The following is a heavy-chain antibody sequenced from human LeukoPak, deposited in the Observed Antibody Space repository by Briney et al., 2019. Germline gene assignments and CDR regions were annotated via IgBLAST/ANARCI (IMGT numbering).Heavy chain of an antibody. CDR2: ISAYNGNT. V-gene: IGHV1-18*04. D-gene: IGHD1-26*01. J-gene: IGHJ4*02. Sequence: ASVKVSCKASGYTFTSYYMHWVRQAPGQGLEWMGWISAYNGNTNYAQKLQGRVTMTTDTSTSTAYMELRSLRSDDTAVYYCARDSAYSGSHGYWGQGTLVTVSS. CDR1: GYTFTSYY. CDR3: ARDSAYSGSHGY.